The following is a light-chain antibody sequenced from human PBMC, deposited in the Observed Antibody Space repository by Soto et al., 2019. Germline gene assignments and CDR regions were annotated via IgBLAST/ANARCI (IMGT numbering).Light chain of an antibody. CDR3: HQYNNWPPFT. J-gene: IGKJ3*01. Sequence: DIQMTQSPSTLSASVGDRVTITCRASQSISRWLAWYQQKPGKAPKLLIYDASSLKSGVPSRISGSGSGTESTLTITSLQSEDFAVYYCHQYNNWPPFTFGPGTKVDIK. V-gene: IGKV1-5*01. CDR1: QSISRW. CDR2: DAS.